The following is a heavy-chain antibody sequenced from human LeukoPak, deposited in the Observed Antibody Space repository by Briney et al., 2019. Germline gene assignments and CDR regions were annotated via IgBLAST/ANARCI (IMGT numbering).Heavy chain of an antibody. Sequence: GGSLRLSCAASGFTLSSYAMSWVRQAPGKGLEWVSAISVSGNTYHADSVKGRFTISRDSSKNTLYLQMNRLRAEDTAVYYCAKDMSGATVTTLVDYWGQGTLVTVSS. CDR3: AKDMSGATVTTLVDY. CDR2: ISVSGNT. V-gene: IGHV3-23*01. CDR1: GFTLSSYA. D-gene: IGHD4-17*01. J-gene: IGHJ4*02.